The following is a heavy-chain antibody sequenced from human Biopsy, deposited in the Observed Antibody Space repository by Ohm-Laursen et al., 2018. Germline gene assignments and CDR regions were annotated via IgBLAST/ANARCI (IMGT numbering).Heavy chain of an antibody. CDR2: IYYSGIT. CDR3: ARHAPSYSGSYWRYFDL. V-gene: IGHV4-59*08. D-gene: IGHD1-26*01. J-gene: IGHJ2*01. Sequence: SETLSLTCTVSGGSISSYYWSWIRQPPGKGLEWIGNIYYSGITNYNPSLKSQVTISVDTSMNHPSLRLTSVTAADTAVYYCARHAPSYSGSYWRYFDLWGRGTLVTVSS. CDR1: GGSISSYY.